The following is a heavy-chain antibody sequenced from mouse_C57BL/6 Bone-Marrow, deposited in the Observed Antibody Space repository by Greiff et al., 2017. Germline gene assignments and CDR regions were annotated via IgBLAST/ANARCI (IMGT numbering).Heavy chain of an antibody. Sequence: VMLVESGPGLVQPSQSLSITCTVSGFSLTSYGVHWVRQSPGKGLEWLGVIWRGGSTDYNAAFMSRLSITKDNPKSQVFFKMNSLQADDTAIYYCAKTGKERYFDVWGTGTTVTVSS. CDR3: AKTGKERYFDV. V-gene: IGHV2-5*01. CDR2: IWRGGST. CDR1: GFSLTSYG. J-gene: IGHJ1*03. D-gene: IGHD4-1*01.